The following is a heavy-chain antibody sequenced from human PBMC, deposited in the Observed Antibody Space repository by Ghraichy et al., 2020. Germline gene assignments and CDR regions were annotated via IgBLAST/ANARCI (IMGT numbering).Heavy chain of an antibody. D-gene: IGHD3-22*01. CDR3: ARVGISGITMIVDYYYYGMDV. CDR2: IIPIFGTA. V-gene: IGHV1-69*13. CDR1: GGTFSSYA. Sequence: SVKVSCKASGGTFSSYAISWVRQAPGQGLEWMGGIIPIFGTANYAQKFQGRVTITADESTSTAYMELSSLRSEDTAVYYCARVGISGITMIVDYYYYGMDVWGQGTTVTVSS. J-gene: IGHJ6*02.